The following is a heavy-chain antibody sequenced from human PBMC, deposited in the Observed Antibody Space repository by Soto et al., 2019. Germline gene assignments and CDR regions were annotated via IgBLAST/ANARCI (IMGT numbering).Heavy chain of an antibody. V-gene: IGHV1-2*04. J-gene: IGHJ5*02. CDR1: GYTFTGYY. CDR3: ARDLDSSSWYGWFDP. D-gene: IGHD6-13*01. Sequence: ASVKVSCKASGYTFTGYYMHWVRQAPGQGLEWMGWINPNSGGTNYAQKFQGWVTMTRDTSISTASMELSRLRSDDTAVYYCARDLDSSSWYGWFDPWGQGTLVTVSS. CDR2: INPNSGGT.